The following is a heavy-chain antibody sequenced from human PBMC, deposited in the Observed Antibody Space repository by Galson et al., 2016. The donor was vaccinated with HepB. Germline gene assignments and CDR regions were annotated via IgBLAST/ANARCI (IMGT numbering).Heavy chain of an antibody. CDR3: AKVTGGGWIGFEY. V-gene: IGHV3-23*01. CDR1: GSMFHNHA. J-gene: IGHJ4*02. Sequence: SLRLSCAASGSMFHNHALSWVRQAPGRGLEWVSVIGGGGGSIYYADSVKGRFTIHRDNSKNTLYLDMKSLRGEDTARYYCAKVTGGGWIGFEYWGKGTQVTVAS. D-gene: IGHD6-19*01. CDR2: IGGGGGSI.